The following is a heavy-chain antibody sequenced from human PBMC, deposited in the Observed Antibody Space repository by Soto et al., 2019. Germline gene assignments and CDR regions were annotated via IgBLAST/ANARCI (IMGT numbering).Heavy chain of an antibody. V-gene: IGHV1-18*04. CDR2: ISAHNGNT. D-gene: IGHD6-13*01. CDR1: GYTFTSYG. CDR3: ARGSYISSWYSLDY. J-gene: IGHJ4*02. Sequence: ASVKVSCKASGYTFTSYGISWVRQAPGQGLEWMGWISAHNGNTDYAQKFQGRVTTTTDTSTSTASMELRSLRSDDTAVYYCARGSYISSWYSLDYWGQGTLVTVSS.